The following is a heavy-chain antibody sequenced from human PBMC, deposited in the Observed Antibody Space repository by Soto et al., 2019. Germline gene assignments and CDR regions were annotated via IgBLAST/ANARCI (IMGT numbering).Heavy chain of an antibody. Sequence: SETLSLTCTVSGGSIISGDYYWSWIRQPPGKGLEWIGYIYYSGSTYYNPSLKSRVTISVDTSKNQFSLKLSSVTAADTAVYYCARGLQDIVVVPAAYNWFDPWGQGTLVTVSS. CDR3: ARGLQDIVVVPAAYNWFDP. CDR2: IYYSGST. CDR1: GGSIISGDYY. V-gene: IGHV4-30-4*01. D-gene: IGHD2-2*01. J-gene: IGHJ5*02.